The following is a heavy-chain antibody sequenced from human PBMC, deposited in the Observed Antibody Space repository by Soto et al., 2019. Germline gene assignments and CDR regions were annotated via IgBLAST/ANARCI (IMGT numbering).Heavy chain of an antibody. J-gene: IGHJ4*02. V-gene: IGHV3-23*01. D-gene: IGHD3-9*01. Sequence: GGSLRLSCAASGFXFSSYAMSWVRQAPGKGLEWVSAISGSGGSTYYADSVKGRFTISRDNSKNTLYLQMNSLRAEDTAVYYCAKDLVADWLLQDYWGQGTLVTVSS. CDR1: GFXFSSYA. CDR3: AKDLVADWLLQDY. CDR2: ISGSGGST.